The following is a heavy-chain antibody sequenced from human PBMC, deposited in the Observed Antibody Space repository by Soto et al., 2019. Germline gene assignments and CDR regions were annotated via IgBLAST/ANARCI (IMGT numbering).Heavy chain of an antibody. CDR1: GFIFGSYT. D-gene: IGHD4-17*01. Sequence: AGGSLRLSCAASGFIFGSYTMNWVRQAPGKGLEWVSSISSSSFTLYYADSVKGRFSISRDNAKNSLYLQMNSLRAEDTALYYCARDSRTTTVVKDWGQGTLVTVSS. CDR2: ISSSSFTL. J-gene: IGHJ4*02. V-gene: IGHV3-48*01. CDR3: ARDSRTTTVVKD.